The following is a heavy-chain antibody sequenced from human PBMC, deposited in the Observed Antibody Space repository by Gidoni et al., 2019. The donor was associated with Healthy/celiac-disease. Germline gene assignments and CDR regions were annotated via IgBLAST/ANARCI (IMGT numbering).Heavy chain of an antibody. CDR1: GFSLSTSGVG. CDR3: AHVYSSWYPDYYYGMDV. V-gene: IGHV2-5*01. J-gene: IGHJ6*02. Sequence: QITLKESGPTLVKPTQTLTLTCTFSGFSLSTSGVGVGWIRQPPGKALEWLALIYWNDDKRYSPSLKSRLTITKDTYKNQVVLTMTNMDPVDTATYYCAHVYSSWYPDYYYGMDVWGQGTTVTVSS. CDR2: IYWNDDK. D-gene: IGHD6-13*01.